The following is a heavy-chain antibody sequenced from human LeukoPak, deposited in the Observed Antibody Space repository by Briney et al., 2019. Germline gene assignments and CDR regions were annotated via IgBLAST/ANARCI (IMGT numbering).Heavy chain of an antibody. CDR2: ISGSGGST. J-gene: IGHJ4*02. V-gene: IGHV3-23*01. Sequence: GGSLRLSCAASGFSFSTYAMSWVRQAPGKGLEWVSGISGSGGSTYYADSVKGRFTIPRDNSKNTLYLQMNSLRAEDTAVYHCANGGVVGSLHFKYWGQGTLVTVSS. CDR3: ANGGVVGSLHFKY. CDR1: GFSFSTYA. D-gene: IGHD2-8*02.